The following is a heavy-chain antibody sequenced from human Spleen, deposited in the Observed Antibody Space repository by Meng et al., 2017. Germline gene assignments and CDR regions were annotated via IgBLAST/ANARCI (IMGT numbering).Heavy chain of an antibody. CDR3: ARDGAQNWNYYYGMDV. V-gene: IGHV3-21*05. Sequence: GESLKISCAASGFTFSSYEMNWVRQAPGKGLEWVSYISSSSSYIHYADSVKGRFNISRDNADNSLFLQMNSLTAEDTAVYYCARDGAQNWNYYYGMDVWGQGTTVTVSS. J-gene: IGHJ6*02. CDR1: GFTFSSYE. CDR2: ISSSSSYI. D-gene: IGHD1-1*01.